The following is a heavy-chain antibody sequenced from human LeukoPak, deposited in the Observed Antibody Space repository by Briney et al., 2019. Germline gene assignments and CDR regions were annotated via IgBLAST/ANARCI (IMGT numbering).Heavy chain of an antibody. Sequence: GGSLRLSCAASGFTFSSYSMNWVRQAPGKGLEWVSSVSSSSSYIYYADSVKGRFTISRDNAKNSLYLQMNSLRAEDTAVYYCARDLPQELLHDYWGQGTLVTVS. V-gene: IGHV3-21*01. D-gene: IGHD1-26*01. CDR3: ARDLPQELLHDY. CDR2: VSSSSSYI. J-gene: IGHJ4*02. CDR1: GFTFSSYS.